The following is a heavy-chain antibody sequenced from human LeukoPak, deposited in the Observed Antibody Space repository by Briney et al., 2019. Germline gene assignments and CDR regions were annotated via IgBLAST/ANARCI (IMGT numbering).Heavy chain of an antibody. CDR2: ISSSSSYI. CDR3: ARNRRYCSGGSCDPYDAFDI. D-gene: IGHD2-15*01. Sequence: GGSLRLSCAASGFTFSSYSMNWVRQAPGKGLECVSSISSSSSYIYYADSVKGRFTISRDNAKNSLYLQMNSLRAEDTAVYYCARNRRYCSGGSCDPYDAFDIWGQGTMVTVSS. J-gene: IGHJ3*02. CDR1: GFTFSSYS. V-gene: IGHV3-21*01.